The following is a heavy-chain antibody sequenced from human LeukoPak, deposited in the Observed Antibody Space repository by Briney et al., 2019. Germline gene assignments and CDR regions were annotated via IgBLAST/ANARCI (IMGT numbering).Heavy chain of an antibody. V-gene: IGHV3-30*03. CDR1: GFTFSSYG. J-gene: IGHJ4*02. Sequence: PGGSLRLSCAASGFTFSSYGMHWVRQAPGKGLEWVAVISYDGPNKYYADSVKGRFTISRDNAKNSLYLQMNSLRAEDTAVYYCARVGSEYYDILTGYYSRGYFDYWGQGTLVTVSS. D-gene: IGHD3-9*01. CDR2: ISYDGPNK. CDR3: ARVGSEYYDILTGYYSRGYFDY.